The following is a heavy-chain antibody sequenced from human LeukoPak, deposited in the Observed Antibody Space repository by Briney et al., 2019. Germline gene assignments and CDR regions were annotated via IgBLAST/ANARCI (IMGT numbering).Heavy chain of an antibody. D-gene: IGHD3-9*01. CDR1: GLSFSSYA. J-gene: IGHJ4*02. V-gene: IGHV3-23*01. Sequence: GGSLRLSCAASGLSFSSYAMTWVRQAPGKGLEWVSAISGSGGSTYYADSVKGRFTISRDDSKNTLYLQMNSLRAEDTAVYYCAKLSITIFFGFWGQGTLVTVSS. CDR3: AKLSITIFFGF. CDR2: ISGSGGST.